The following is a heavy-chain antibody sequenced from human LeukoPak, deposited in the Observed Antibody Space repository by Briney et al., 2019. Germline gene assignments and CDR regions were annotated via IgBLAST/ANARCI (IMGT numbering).Heavy chain of an antibody. CDR2: IYTSGST. D-gene: IGHD6-13*01. J-gene: IGHJ5*02. V-gene: IGHV4-61*02. Sequence: PSQTLSLTCTVSDGSISSGSYYWSWIRQPAGKGLEWIGRIYTSGSTNYNPSLKSRVTISVDTSKNQFSLKLSSVTAADTAVYYCARSTIAAAGIRWFDPWGQGTLVTVSS. CDR1: DGSISSGSYY. CDR3: ARSTIAAAGIRWFDP.